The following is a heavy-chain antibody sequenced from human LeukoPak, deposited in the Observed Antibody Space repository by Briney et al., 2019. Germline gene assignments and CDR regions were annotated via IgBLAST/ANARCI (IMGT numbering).Heavy chain of an antibody. CDR2: IKQDGSEK. CDR1: GFTFSTYW. D-gene: IGHD6-13*01. Sequence: GGSLRLSCAASGFTFSTYWMAWVRQAPGKGLEWVANIKQDGSEKYYVGSVKGRFTISIDNAKNSLYLQMNSLRAEDTAVYFCASETAAPGTSFYFGMDVWGQGTTVTVSS. V-gene: IGHV3-7*01. J-gene: IGHJ6*02. CDR3: ASETAAPGTSFYFGMDV.